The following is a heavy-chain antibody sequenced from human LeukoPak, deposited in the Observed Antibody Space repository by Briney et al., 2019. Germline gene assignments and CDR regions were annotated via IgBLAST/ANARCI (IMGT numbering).Heavy chain of an antibody. J-gene: IGHJ6*02. D-gene: IGHD3-9*01. CDR1: VGSISSGNW. V-gene: IGHV4-30-4*01. Sequence: PSETLSLTCAVSVGSISSGNWWSWIRQPPGKGLEWIGYIYYSGSTYYSPSLKGRVTISVDTSKNQFSLKLSSVTAADTAVYYCARDGKSYDILTGYYPRRGMDVWGQGTTVTVSS. CDR3: ARDGKSYDILTGYYPRRGMDV. CDR2: IYYSGST.